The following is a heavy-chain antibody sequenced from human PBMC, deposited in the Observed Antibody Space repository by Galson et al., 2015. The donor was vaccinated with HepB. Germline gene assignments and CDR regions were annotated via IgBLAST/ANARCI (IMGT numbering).Heavy chain of an antibody. D-gene: IGHD5-12*01. V-gene: IGHV1-46*01. Sequence: SVTVSCKASGSIFTSYYMHWVRQAPGQGLEWMGIINPSGGSATYAQKFQGRVTMTRDTSTSTVYMELSSLRSEDTAVYYCARALFDSGYRQGYFDSWGQGTLVTVSS. CDR3: ARALFDSGYRQGYFDS. CDR2: INPSGGSA. J-gene: IGHJ4*02. CDR1: GSIFTSYY.